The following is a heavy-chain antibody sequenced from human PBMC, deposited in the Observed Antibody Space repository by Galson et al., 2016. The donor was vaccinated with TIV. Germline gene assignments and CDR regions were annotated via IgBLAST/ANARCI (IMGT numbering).Heavy chain of an antibody. V-gene: IGHV3-23*01. D-gene: IGHD3-22*01. J-gene: IGHJ4*02. CDR1: GFTFTSYA. Sequence: SLRLSCAASGFTFTSYAMSWVRQAPGKGLQWVSAISIRGGSTYYADSVKGRFTISRDNSKKTLYLQMNSLRAEDTAVYYCAKVYSSSYYPNSIDYWGQGTLVTVSS. CDR3: AKVYSSSYYPNSIDY. CDR2: ISIRGGST.